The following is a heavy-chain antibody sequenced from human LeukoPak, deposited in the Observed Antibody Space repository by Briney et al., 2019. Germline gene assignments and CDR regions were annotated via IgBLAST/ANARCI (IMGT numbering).Heavy chain of an antibody. CDR2: MNPNSGNT. V-gene: IGHV1-8*01. CDR3: ARRRLAAARDWFDP. CDR1: GYTFTSYD. D-gene: IGHD6-13*01. Sequence: ASVKVSCKASGYTFTSYDINWVRQATGQGLEWMGWMNPNSGNTGYAQKFQGRVTMTRNTSISTAYMELSSLRSEDTAAYYCARRRLAAARDWFDPWGQGTLVTVSS. J-gene: IGHJ5*02.